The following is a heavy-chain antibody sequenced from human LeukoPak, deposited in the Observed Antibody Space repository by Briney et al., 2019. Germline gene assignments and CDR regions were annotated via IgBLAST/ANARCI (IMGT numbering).Heavy chain of an antibody. CDR2: IYVDGRTT. CDR1: GFTFSNYW. CDR3: IRDFRSADL. V-gene: IGHV3-74*01. Sequence: GGSLRLSCVASGFTFSNYWMHWVRQPPGKGLVWVSRIYVDGRTTSYADSVKGRFTISRDNAKNTVYLEMNSLSVEDTATYYCIRDFRSADLWGQGTLVTVTS. J-gene: IGHJ5*02.